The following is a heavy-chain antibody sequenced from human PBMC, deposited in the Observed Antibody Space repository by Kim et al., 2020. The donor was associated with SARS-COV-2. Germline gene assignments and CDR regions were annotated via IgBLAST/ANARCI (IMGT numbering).Heavy chain of an antibody. CDR3: AKDLDIVVVPAALGIDY. V-gene: IGHV3-30*02. D-gene: IGHD2-2*03. Sequence: VKGRFTISRDNSKNTLYLQMNSLRAEDTAVYYCAKDLDIVVVPAALGIDYWGQGTLVTVSS. J-gene: IGHJ4*02.